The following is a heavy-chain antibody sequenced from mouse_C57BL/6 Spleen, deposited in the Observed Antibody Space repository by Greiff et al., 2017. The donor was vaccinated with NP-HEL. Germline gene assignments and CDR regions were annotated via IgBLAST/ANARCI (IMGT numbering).Heavy chain of an antibody. Sequence: EVKLMESEGGLVQPGRSMKLSCTASGFTFSDYYMAWVRQVPEKGLEWVANINYDGSSTYYLDSLKSRFIISRDNAKNILYLQMSSLKSEDTATYYCAREGGYSNYGWYFDVWGTGTTVTVSS. D-gene: IGHD2-5*01. CDR3: AREGGYSNYGWYFDV. CDR2: INYDGSST. J-gene: IGHJ1*03. V-gene: IGHV5-16*01. CDR1: GFTFSDYY.